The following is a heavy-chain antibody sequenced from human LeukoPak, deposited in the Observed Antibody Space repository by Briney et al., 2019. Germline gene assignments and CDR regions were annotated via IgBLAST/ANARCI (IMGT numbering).Heavy chain of an antibody. CDR1: GFTFTNYA. V-gene: IGHV3-48*01. CDR2: INSGTNDL. Sequence: PGGSLRLSCAASGFTFTNYAFNWVRQAPGKGLKGVSFINSGTNDLYYADSVKGRFTISRDDAKNSVYLQMSSLIADATTVDSFARDPVGIADFDICGKEALVTVSS. J-gene: IGHJ4*02. D-gene: IGHD2-15*01. CDR3: ARDPVGIADFDI.